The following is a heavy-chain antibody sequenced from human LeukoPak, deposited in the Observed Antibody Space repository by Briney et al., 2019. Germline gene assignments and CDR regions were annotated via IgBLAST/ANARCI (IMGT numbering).Heavy chain of an antibody. CDR2: INSNSGGI. CDR1: GYTFTDYY. Sequence: ASVXVSCKTSGYTFTDYYIHWMRQAPGQGLEWMGWINSNSGGISYAQKFQGRVTLTRDTPARTVFMELNRLTSDDTAVYYCARTSIAARRADFDYWGQGTVVTVSS. V-gene: IGHV1-2*02. J-gene: IGHJ4*02. D-gene: IGHD6-6*01. CDR3: ARTSIAARRADFDY.